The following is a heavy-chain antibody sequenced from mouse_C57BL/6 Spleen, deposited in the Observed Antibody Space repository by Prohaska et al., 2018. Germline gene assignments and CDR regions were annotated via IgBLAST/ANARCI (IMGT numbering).Heavy chain of an antibody. CDR1: GIAFSRYW. V-gene: IGHV4-1*01. Sequence: ELKLLQSGGGLLHPGGSLKLSCAASGIAFSRYWMRWVRRAPGKGLVWIGEMKPESSTINYAPSLKDKFIISRDNDKNTLYLQMSKVRSEDTALYYCASPNWDWYFDVWGTGTTVTVSS. CDR2: MKPESSTI. CDR3: ASPNWDWYFDV. J-gene: IGHJ1*03. D-gene: IGHD4-1*01.